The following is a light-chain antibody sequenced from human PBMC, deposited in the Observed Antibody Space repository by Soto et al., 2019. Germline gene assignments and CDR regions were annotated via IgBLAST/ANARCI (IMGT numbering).Light chain of an antibody. Sequence: IQMTQSPSSLSATVGDRVTITCRASQDVSSYLVWYQQKPGKAPELLIYAASTLQSGVALRFSGSGSGTEFTLTISSLQPEDFATYYCQQLSYYPRTFGQGTKLEIK. CDR1: QDVSSY. CDR3: QQLSYYPRT. V-gene: IGKV1-9*01. CDR2: AAS. J-gene: IGKJ2*01.